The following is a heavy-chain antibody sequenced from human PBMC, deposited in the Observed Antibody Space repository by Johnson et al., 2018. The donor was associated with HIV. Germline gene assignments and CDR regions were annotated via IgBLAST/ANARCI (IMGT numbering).Heavy chain of an antibody. CDR3: TIPYYYGSGGYQ. D-gene: IGHD3-22*01. J-gene: IGHJ3*01. V-gene: IGHV3/OR16-13*01. Sequence: VQLVESGGGLAKPAWSPRLSCAASQFTFSSYWMHWVRQGPGKGLVWVSRINSDGSSTSYADSVKGRFTISRDNSKNTLYLQMDSLRAEDMAVYYCTIPYYYGSGGYQWGQGTMVTVSS. CDR2: INSDGSST. CDR1: QFTFSSYW.